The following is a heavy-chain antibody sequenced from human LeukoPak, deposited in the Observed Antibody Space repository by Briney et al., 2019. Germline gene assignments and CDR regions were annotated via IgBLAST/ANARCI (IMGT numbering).Heavy chain of an antibody. CDR1: GGSFSGYY. D-gene: IGHD5-18*01. CDR3: ARHTRGYSYAPLEY. J-gene: IGHJ4*02. CDR2: INHSGST. V-gene: IGHV4-34*01. Sequence: SETLSLTCAVYGGSFSGYYWSWIRQPPGKGLEWIGEINHSGSTNYNPSLKSRVTISVDTSKNQFSLKLSSVTAADTAVYYCARHTRGYSYAPLEYWGQGTLVTVSS.